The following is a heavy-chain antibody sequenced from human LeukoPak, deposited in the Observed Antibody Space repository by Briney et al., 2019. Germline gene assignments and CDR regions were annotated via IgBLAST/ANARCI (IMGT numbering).Heavy chain of an antibody. J-gene: IGHJ5*01. CDR2: ISYSGST. V-gene: IGHV4-39*07. CDR3: AGDADTINWFFF. CDR1: GGSISSNSYY. Sequence: PSETLSLTCTVSGGSISSNSYYWGWIRQPPGKGLEWIGSISYSGSTSYNPSLKSRVTISVDTSKSQFSLKLTSVTAADTAVYYCAGDADTINWFFFWGQGTLVTVSS. D-gene: IGHD2-2*01.